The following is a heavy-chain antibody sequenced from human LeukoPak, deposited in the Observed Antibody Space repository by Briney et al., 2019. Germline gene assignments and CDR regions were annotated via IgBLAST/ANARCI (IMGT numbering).Heavy chain of an antibody. D-gene: IGHD5-12*01. J-gene: IGHJ4*02. Sequence: SVKVSCKASGCTFSSYAISWVRQAPGQGLEWMGGIIPIFGTANYAQKFQGRVTITADESTSTAYMELSSLRSEDTAVYYCARDLRGIDTFDYWGQGTLVTVSS. CDR2: IIPIFGTA. V-gene: IGHV1-69*13. CDR1: GCTFSSYA. CDR3: ARDLRGIDTFDY.